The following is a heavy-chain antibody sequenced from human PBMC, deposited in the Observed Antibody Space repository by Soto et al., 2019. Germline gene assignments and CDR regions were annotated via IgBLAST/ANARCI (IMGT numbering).Heavy chain of an antibody. CDR1: GFTVSSNY. J-gene: IGHJ4*02. Sequence: EVQLVETGGGLIQPGGSLRLSCAASGFTVSSNYMSWVRQAPGKGLEWVSVIYSGGSTYYADSVKGRFTISRDNSKNTLYLQMNSLRAEDTDVYYCARDGDYGGNRVGYFDYWGQGTLVTVSS. CDR2: IYSGGST. CDR3: ARDGDYGGNRVGYFDY. V-gene: IGHV3-53*02. D-gene: IGHD4-17*01.